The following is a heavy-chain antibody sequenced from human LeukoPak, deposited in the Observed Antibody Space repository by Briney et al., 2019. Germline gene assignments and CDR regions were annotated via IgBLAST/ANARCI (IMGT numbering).Heavy chain of an antibody. CDR3: TRELGGGGYFDY. CDR2: INPTGGSA. CDR1: GYTFTNYY. Sequence: ASVKVSCKASGYTFTNYYMHWVRQAPGQGLEWMGIINPTGGSASCAQKFQGRVTMTRDTSTSTVYMELSSLRSEDTAVYYCTRELGGGGYFDYWGQGTLVTVSS. J-gene: IGHJ4*02. V-gene: IGHV1-46*01. D-gene: IGHD3-10*01.